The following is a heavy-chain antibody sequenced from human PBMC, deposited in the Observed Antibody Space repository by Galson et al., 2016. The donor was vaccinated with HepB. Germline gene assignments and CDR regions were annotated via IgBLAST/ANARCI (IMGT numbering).Heavy chain of an antibody. CDR1: GGSISSNFYY. CDR2: IYYSGST. CDR3: ASRHGATKSRRYFDH. V-gene: IGHV4-39*02. D-gene: IGHD1-26*01. J-gene: IGHJ4*02. Sequence: ETLSLTCTVSGGSISSNFYYWGWIRQPPGKGLEWIGSIYYSGSTDYNPSLKSRLTMSVDTSKNHFSLKLSPVSAADTAVYYGASRHGATKSRRYFDHWGQGTLVTVSA.